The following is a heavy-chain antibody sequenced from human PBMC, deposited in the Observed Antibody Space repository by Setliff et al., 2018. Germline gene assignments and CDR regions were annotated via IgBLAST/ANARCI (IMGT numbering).Heavy chain of an antibody. CDR2: IYYRGTT. J-gene: IGHJ4*02. CDR3: ARHTTAMSTIISYFDY. V-gene: IGHV4-59*08. Sequence: PSETLSLTCTVSGGFIRDYYWNWIRQSPGKGLEWIGYIYYRGTTNYNSSLKSRVTISIDMSKNQFSLKLSSATAADTAVYYCARHTTAMSTIISYFDYWGQGTLVTVSS. D-gene: IGHD5-18*01. CDR1: GGFIRDYY.